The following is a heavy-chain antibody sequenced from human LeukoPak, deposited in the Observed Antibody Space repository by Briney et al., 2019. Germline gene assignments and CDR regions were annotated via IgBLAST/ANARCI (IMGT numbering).Heavy chain of an antibody. Sequence: SETLSLTCTVSGGSISSYYWSWIRQPPGKGLEWIGYICYSGSTNYNPSLKSRVTISVDTSKNQFSLKLSSVTAADTAVYYCARARWDCSGGSCYSEIDYWGQGTLVTVSS. CDR1: GGSISSYY. CDR3: ARARWDCSGGSCYSEIDY. D-gene: IGHD2-15*01. CDR2: ICYSGST. J-gene: IGHJ4*02. V-gene: IGHV4-59*01.